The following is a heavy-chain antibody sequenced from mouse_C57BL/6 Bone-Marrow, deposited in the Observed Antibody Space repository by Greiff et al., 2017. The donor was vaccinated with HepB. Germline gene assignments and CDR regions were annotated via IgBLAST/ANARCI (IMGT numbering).Heavy chain of an antibody. Sequence: QVQLQQPGAELVKPGASVKMSCKASGYTFTSYWITWVKQRPGQGLEWIGDIYPGSGSTNYNEKFKSKATLTVDTSSSTAYMQLSSLTSEDSAVYYCARPHYYGRSYLYAMDYWGQGTSVTVSS. CDR2: IYPGSGST. D-gene: IGHD1-1*01. V-gene: IGHV1-55*01. J-gene: IGHJ4*01. CDR3: ARPHYYGRSYLYAMDY. CDR1: GYTFTSYW.